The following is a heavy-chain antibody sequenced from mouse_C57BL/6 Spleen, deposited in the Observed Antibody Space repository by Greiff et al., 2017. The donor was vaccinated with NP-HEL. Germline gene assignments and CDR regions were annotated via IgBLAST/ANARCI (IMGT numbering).Heavy chain of an antibody. CDR1: GYTFTDYY. CDR2: IYPGSGNT. J-gene: IGHJ1*03. Sequence: VQLQQSGAELVRPGASVKLSCKASGYTFTDYYINWVKQRPGQGLEWIARIYPGSGNTYYNEKFKGKATLTAEKSSSTAYMQLSSLTSEDSAVYFCARPPLYDYEGYFDVWGTGTTVTVSS. V-gene: IGHV1-76*01. CDR3: ARPPLYDYEGYFDV. D-gene: IGHD2-4*01.